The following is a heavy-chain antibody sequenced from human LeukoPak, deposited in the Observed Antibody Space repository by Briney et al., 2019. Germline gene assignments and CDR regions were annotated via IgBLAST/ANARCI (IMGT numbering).Heavy chain of an antibody. CDR3: ARDLLSSGCFDC. CDR2: VNSDGSST. D-gene: IGHD6-19*01. J-gene: IGHJ4*02. V-gene: IGHV3-74*01. CDR1: GFTFSSFW. Sequence: GGSLRLSCAASGFTFSSFWMHWVRQAPGKGLVWVSRVNSDGSSTSYADSVKGRFTISRDNAKNTLYLQMNSLRAEDTAVYYCARDLLSSGCFDCWGQGTLVTVSS.